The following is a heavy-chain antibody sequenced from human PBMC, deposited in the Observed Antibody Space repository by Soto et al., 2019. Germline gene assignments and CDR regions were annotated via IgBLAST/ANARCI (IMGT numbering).Heavy chain of an antibody. CDR2: ISYDGSNK. Sequence: GGSLRLSCAASGFTFSSYAMHWVRQAPGKGLEWVAVISYDGSNKYYADSVKGRFTISRDNSKNTLYLQMNSLRAEDTAVYYCARELGVGALLYYYYGMDVWGQGTTVTVSS. CDR1: GFTFSSYA. CDR3: ARELGVGALLYYYYGMDV. J-gene: IGHJ6*02. D-gene: IGHD1-26*01. V-gene: IGHV3-30-3*01.